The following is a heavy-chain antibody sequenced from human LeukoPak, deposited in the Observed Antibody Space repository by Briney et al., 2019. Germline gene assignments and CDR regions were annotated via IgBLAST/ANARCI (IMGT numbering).Heavy chain of an antibody. D-gene: IGHD6-13*01. CDR1: EYTFTSYD. CDR3: ARRFAAAGYLPDY. CDR2: MNPKSGNT. J-gene: IGHJ4*02. Sequence: ASVKVSCKASEYTFTSYDINWVRQATGQGLEWMGWMNPKSGNTGYAQKFQGRVTMTRDTSISTAYMELSSLRSEDTAVYYCARRFAAAGYLPDYWGQGTLVTVSS. V-gene: IGHV1-8*01.